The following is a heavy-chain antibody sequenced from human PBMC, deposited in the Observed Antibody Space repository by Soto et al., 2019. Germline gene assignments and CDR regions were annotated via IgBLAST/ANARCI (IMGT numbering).Heavy chain of an antibody. CDR3: ARDFTYYESSDSYFDY. J-gene: IGHJ4*02. V-gene: IGHV6-1*01. Sequence: SQTLSLTCAISGDSVSGNSAAWNWIRQSPSRGLEWLGRTYYRSKWYNDYAVSVKSRITVTPDTSKNQFSLHLNSVTPEDTAVYARARDFTYYESSDSYFDYWGPGPLLAVSS. CDR2: TYYRSKWYN. CDR1: GDSVSGNSAA. D-gene: IGHD3-16*01.